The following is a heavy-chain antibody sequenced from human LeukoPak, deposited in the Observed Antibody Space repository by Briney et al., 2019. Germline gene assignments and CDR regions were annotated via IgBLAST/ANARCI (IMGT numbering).Heavy chain of an antibody. V-gene: IGHV4-34*01. D-gene: IGHD3-3*01. CDR1: GGYFGGYY. Sequence: PSETLSLTCAVYGGYFGGYYWSWIRQPPGKGLEWIGEINHSGSTNYNPSLKSRVTISVDTSKNQFSLKLSSVTAADTAVYYCARGGIFGVVMSYYYFDYWGQGTLVTVSS. CDR2: INHSGST. J-gene: IGHJ4*02. CDR3: ARGGIFGVVMSYYYFDY.